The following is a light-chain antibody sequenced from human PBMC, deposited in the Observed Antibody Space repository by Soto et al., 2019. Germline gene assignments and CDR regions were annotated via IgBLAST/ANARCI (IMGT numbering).Light chain of an antibody. CDR3: QQYAVSPVT. V-gene: IGKV3-20*01. J-gene: IGKJ1*01. Sequence: NVFTQSPGTLSLSPGERATPSCRASQSVSSTYLAWYQQKPGQSPRLLIYGASSRATGIPDRFSGSGSGTDFTLTISRLEPEDFAVYYCQQYAVSPVTFGQGTKVDIK. CDR2: GAS. CDR1: QSVSSTY.